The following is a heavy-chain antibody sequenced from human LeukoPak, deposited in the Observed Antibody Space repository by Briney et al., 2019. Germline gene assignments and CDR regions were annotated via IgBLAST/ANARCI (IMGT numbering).Heavy chain of an antibody. CDR1: GFTVSSKY. Sequence: PGGSLRLSCAAFGFTVSSKYMSWVRQAPGKGLEWVSVFYSGGSTYYADSVKGRFTISRDNSKNTLYFQMNSLRAEDTAVYYCARGPGWSYFDYWGQGTLVTVSS. J-gene: IGHJ4*02. V-gene: IGHV3-66*01. CDR2: FYSGGST. CDR3: ARGPGWSYFDY. D-gene: IGHD6-19*01.